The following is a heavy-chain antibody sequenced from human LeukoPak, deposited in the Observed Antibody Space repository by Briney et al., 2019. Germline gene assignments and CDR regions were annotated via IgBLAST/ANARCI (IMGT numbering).Heavy chain of an antibody. Sequence: GGSLRLSCAASGFSFSSYYVNWVRQAQGNGLEWVSCISSSSTYIYYADSVRGRFAISRDNAKNSLYLQMNSLRAEDTAVYYCVRENHGSFDYWGQGSLVTVSS. J-gene: IGHJ4*02. CDR1: GFSFSSYY. CDR2: ISSSSTYI. CDR3: VRENHGSFDY. V-gene: IGHV3-21*01. D-gene: IGHD1-14*01.